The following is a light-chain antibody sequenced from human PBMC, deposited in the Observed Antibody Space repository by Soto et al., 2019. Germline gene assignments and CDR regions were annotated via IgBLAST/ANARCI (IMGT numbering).Light chain of an antibody. Sequence: DIQMTQSPSSLSASVGDRVTITCQASQDISNYLNWYQQKPGKAPKLLIYDVSNLEIGVPSRFSGSGSGTYFTVTISSLQPEDIATYFCQQYDNLPLTFGGVTKVEIK. CDR3: QQYDNLPLT. CDR2: DVS. CDR1: QDISNY. V-gene: IGKV1-33*01. J-gene: IGKJ4*01.